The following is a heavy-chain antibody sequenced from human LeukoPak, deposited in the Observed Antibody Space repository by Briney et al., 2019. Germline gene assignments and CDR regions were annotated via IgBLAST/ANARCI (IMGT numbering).Heavy chain of an antibody. D-gene: IGHD3-3*01. CDR1: GGSISSSSYY. CDR2: IYYSGST. V-gene: IGHV4-39*07. J-gene: IGHJ5*02. Sequence: SETLSLTCTVSGGSISSSSYYWGWIRQPPGKGLEWIGSIYYSGSTYYNPSLKSRVTISVDTSKNQFSLKLSSVTAADTAVYYCARGFFGYDFWSGYYSRWFDPWGQGTLVTVSS. CDR3: ARGFFGYDFWSGYYSRWFDP.